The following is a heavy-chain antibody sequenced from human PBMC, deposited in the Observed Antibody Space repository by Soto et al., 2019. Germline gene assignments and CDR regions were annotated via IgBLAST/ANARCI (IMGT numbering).Heavy chain of an antibody. D-gene: IGHD3-10*01. Sequence: GESLRLSCSASGFTFSSYAMHRVRQAPGKGQEYVSAITNNWGSTYYAESVNGRFSISRDNSKNTLYLQMSSLRAEDTAVYSFVKALSARYSSARAFDGWGEGTTVTV. CDR1: GFTFSSYA. CDR2: ITNNWGST. CDR3: VKALSARYSSARAFDG. J-gene: IGHJ3*01. V-gene: IGHV3-64D*06.